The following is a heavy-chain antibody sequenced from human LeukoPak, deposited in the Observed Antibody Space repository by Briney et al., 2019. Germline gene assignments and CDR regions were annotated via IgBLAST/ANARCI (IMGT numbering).Heavy chain of an antibody. CDR3: ARGPRYCSSTSCSRGFDY. Sequence: GGSLRLSCAASGFIFSSYALSWVRQAPGKGLEWVSTISGSGSSTYYADSVKGRFTISRDNAKNSLYLQMNSLRAEDTAVYYCARGPRYCSSTSCSRGFDYWGQGTLVTVSS. V-gene: IGHV3-23*01. CDR1: GFIFSSYA. D-gene: IGHD2-2*01. CDR2: ISGSGSST. J-gene: IGHJ4*02.